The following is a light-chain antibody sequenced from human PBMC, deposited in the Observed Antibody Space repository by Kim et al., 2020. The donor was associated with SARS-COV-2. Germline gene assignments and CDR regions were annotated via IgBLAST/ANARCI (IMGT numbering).Light chain of an antibody. CDR2: GSS. CDR3: QHYTTWPDA. CDR1: RSVSRN. J-gene: IGKJ2*01. V-gene: IGKV3-15*01. Sequence: SNSPAERATRSCSARRSVSRNLAWYQQKPGQSPRRLIYGSSTRATGVPARFSGSGSGTEFTLTISSLQSEDFAVYYCQHYTTWPDAFGQGTKLE.